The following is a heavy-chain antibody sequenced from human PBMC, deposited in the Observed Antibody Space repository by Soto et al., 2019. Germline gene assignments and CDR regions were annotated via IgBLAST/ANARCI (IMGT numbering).Heavy chain of an antibody. CDR3: ARDPGIVVVITGALYGMDV. CDR2: ISYDGSNK. CDR1: GFTFSSYA. V-gene: IGHV3-30-3*01. D-gene: IGHD3-22*01. Sequence: GGSLRLSCAASGFTFSSYAMHWVRQAPGKGLEWVAVISYDGSNKYYADSVKGRFTISRDNSKNTLYLQMNSLRAEDTAVYYCARDPGIVVVITGALYGMDVWGQGTTVTVSS. J-gene: IGHJ6*02.